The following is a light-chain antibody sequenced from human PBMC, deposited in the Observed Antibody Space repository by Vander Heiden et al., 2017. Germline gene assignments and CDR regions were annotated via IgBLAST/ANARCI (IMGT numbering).Light chain of an antibody. CDR2: KDS. CDR3: QSADSSGTSWV. V-gene: IGLV3-25*03. CDR1: ALPKQY. J-gene: IGLJ3*02. Sequence: SYELTQPPSVSVFPGQTARITCPGDALPKQYAYWYQQKPGQAPVLVIYKDSERPSGIPERFSGSSSGTTVTLTISGVQAEDEADYYCQSADSSGTSWVFGGGTKLTVL.